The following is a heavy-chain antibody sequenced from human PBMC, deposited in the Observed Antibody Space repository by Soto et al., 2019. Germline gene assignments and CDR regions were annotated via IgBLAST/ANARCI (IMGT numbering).Heavy chain of an antibody. V-gene: IGHV1-69*13. CDR3: ARATYSNYYYYYGMDV. CDR1: GGTFSSYA. D-gene: IGHD4-4*01. J-gene: IGHJ6*02. Sequence: SVKGSCKASGGTFSSYAISWVRQAPGQGLEWMGGIIPIFGTANYAQKFQGRVTITADESTSTAYMELSSLRSEDTAVYYCARATYSNYYYYYGMDVWGQGTTVTVSS. CDR2: IIPIFGTA.